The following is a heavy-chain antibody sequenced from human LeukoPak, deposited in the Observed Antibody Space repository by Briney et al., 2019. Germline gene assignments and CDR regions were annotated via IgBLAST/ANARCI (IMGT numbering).Heavy chain of an antibody. CDR3: VRDLGGRSGH. J-gene: IGHJ4*02. D-gene: IGHD1-26*01. V-gene: IGHV3-74*01. CDR1: GFTFSSNW. Sequence: GGSLRLSCAASGFTFSSNWMHWVRQAPGKGLVWVSRINEDGSTTNYADSVRGRSTIFRDNAKNTLYLQMNSLRAEDTAVYYCVRDLGGRSGHWGQGTLVTVSS. CDR2: INEDGSTT.